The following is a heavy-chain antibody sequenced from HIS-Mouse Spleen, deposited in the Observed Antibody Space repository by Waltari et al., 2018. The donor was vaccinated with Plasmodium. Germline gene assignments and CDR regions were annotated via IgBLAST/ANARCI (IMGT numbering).Heavy chain of an antibody. Sequence: ALVKPGGSLRLSCAASGFTFSSSSMNWVRQAPGKGLEWVSSISSSSSYIYYADSVKGRFTISRDNAKNSLYLQMNSLRAEDTAVYYCARDTRLEVRSYWYFDLWGRGTLVTVSS. CDR2: ISSSSSYI. CDR3: ARDTRLEVRSYWYFDL. D-gene: IGHD3-3*01. J-gene: IGHJ2*01. CDR1: GFTFSSSS. V-gene: IGHV3-21*01.